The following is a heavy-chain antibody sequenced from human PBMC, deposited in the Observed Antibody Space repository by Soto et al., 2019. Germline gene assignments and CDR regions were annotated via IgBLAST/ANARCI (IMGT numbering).Heavy chain of an antibody. CDR2: IIPIFGTA. Sequence: QVQLVQSGAEVKKPGSSVKVSCKAAGGTFSSYAISWVRQAPGQGLEWMGGIIPIFGTANYAQKFQGRVTITADKSTSTAYMELSSLRSEDTAVYYCASGAPYSGSYFDAFDIWGQGTMVTVSS. CDR1: GGTFSSYA. J-gene: IGHJ3*02. CDR3: ASGAPYSGSYFDAFDI. D-gene: IGHD1-26*01. V-gene: IGHV1-69*06.